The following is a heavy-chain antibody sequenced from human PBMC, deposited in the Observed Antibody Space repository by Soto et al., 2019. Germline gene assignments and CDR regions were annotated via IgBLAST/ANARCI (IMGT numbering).Heavy chain of an antibody. CDR3: ARQGVRGYYDFWSGPTAADY. V-gene: IGHV4-39*01. Sequence: QLQLQESGPGLVKPSETLSLTCTVSGGSISSSSYYWGWIRQPPGKGLEWIGSIYYSGSTYYNPSLKSRVTISVDTSKNQFSLKLSSVTAADTAVYYCARQGVRGYYDFWSGPTAADYWGQGTLVTVSS. D-gene: IGHD3-3*01. J-gene: IGHJ4*02. CDR2: IYYSGST. CDR1: GGSISSSSYY.